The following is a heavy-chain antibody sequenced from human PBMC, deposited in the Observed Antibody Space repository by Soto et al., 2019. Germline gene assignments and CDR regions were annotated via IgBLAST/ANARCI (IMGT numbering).Heavy chain of an antibody. Sequence: SETLSLTCTVSGDSVSTNSYSWGWIRQSPGKGLEWIGTIYSSENTYYNPSLLSRVTISVDTSKNEFSLRLSSVTAADTAVYYCARLNGYCTRWTVVGTPGLGHYYYTMDVWGQGTTVTVSS. CDR1: GDSVSTNSYS. CDR2: IYSSENT. J-gene: IGHJ6*02. CDR3: ARLNGYCTRWTVVGTPGLGHYYYTMDV. V-gene: IGHV4-39*01. D-gene: IGHD2-8*01.